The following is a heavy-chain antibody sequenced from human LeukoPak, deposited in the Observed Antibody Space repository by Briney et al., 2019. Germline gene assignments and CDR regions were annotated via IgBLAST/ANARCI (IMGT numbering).Heavy chain of an antibody. CDR1: GGSIRSGDYY. V-gene: IGHV4-61*02. CDR3: ARDLYWAFDI. D-gene: IGHD2-8*02. Sequence: SQTLSLTCTVSGGSIRSGDYYWSWIRQPPGKGLEWIGRIYTTGSTNYNPSLKSRVTISVDTSKDQFSLKLSSVTAADTAVYYCARDLYWAFDIWGQGTMVTVSS. CDR2: IYTTGST. J-gene: IGHJ3*02.